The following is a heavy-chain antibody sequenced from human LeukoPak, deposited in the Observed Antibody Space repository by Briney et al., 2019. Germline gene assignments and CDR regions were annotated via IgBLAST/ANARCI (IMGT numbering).Heavy chain of an antibody. D-gene: IGHD4-17*01. J-gene: IGHJ4*02. CDR1: GGTFSSYT. CDR3: ARREAYGALDY. Sequence: SVKVSCKASGGTFSSYTISWVRQAPGQGLEWMGRIIPILGIANYAQKFQGRVTITADESTSTAYMELSSLRSEDTAVYYCARREAYGALDYWGQGTLVTVSS. V-gene: IGHV1-69*02. CDR2: IIPILGIA.